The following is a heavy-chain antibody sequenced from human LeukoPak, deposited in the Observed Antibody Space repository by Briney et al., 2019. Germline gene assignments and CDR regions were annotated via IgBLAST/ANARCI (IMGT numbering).Heavy chain of an antibody. D-gene: IGHD6-13*01. CDR2: VSAYNGNT. CDR1: GYTFTSYG. CDR3: ARWQQVRGFDY. J-gene: IGHJ4*02. Sequence: ASVTVSYKASGYTFTSYGISWGRQAPGQGLEWMGWVSAYNGNTNYAQKLQGRVTMTTDTSTSTAYMELRSLRSDDTAVYYCARWQQVRGFDYWGQGTLVTVSS. V-gene: IGHV1-18*01.